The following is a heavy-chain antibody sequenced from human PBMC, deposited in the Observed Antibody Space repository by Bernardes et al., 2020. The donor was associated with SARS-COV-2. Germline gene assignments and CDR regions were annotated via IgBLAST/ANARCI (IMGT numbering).Heavy chain of an antibody. CDR3: TRDSLGSPLH. CDR2: INGYNGTT. Sequence: ASVKVSCKASGYTFTNYGINWVRQAPGQGLEWMGRINGYNGTTDYAQKFQGRVTMTTDTSASAVYMELRSLTSDDTAVYYRTRDSLGSPLHWGQGTMVTVSS. D-gene: IGHD3-16*01. V-gene: IGHV1-18*01. CDR1: GYTFTNYG. J-gene: IGHJ3*01.